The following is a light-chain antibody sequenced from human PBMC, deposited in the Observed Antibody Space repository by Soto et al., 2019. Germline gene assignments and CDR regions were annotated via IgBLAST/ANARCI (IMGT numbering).Light chain of an antibody. CDR1: QSLSSSY. J-gene: IGKJ1*01. Sequence: EIVLTQSPGTLSLSPGERATLSCRASQSLSSSYLAWYQQKPGQAPRLLIYGASTRATGIPARFSGSGSGTDFTLTISRLEPEDFAVYYCHQYGSSPATFGQGTKVDIK. V-gene: IGKV3-20*01. CDR2: GAS. CDR3: HQYGSSPAT.